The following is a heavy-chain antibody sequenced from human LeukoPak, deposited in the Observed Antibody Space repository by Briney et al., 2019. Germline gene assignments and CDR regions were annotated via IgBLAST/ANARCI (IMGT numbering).Heavy chain of an antibody. D-gene: IGHD2-21*01. V-gene: IGHV3-23*01. CDR3: AKAACGSERYYSYDY. J-gene: IGHJ4*02. Sequence: GGSLRLSCAASGFTFSSYAVIWVRQAPGKGLEWVSGISGSGEGTYYADSVKGRFTVSRDNARNSLFLQMNTLRAEDTAIYYCAKAACGSERYYSYDYWGPGTLVTVSS. CDR1: GFTFSSYA. CDR2: ISGSGEGT.